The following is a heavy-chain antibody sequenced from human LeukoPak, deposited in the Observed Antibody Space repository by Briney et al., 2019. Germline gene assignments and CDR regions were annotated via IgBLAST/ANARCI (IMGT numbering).Heavy chain of an antibody. CDR1: GGSISSSSYY. Sequence: PSETLSLTCTVSGGSISSSSYYWGWIRQPPGKGLEWIGSIYYSGSTYYNPSLKSRVTISVDTSKNQFSLKLSSVTAADTAVYYCARLHDSSGYPSGWYFDLWGRGTLVTVSS. CDR2: IYYSGST. V-gene: IGHV4-39*07. J-gene: IGHJ2*01. D-gene: IGHD3-22*01. CDR3: ARLHDSSGYPSGWYFDL.